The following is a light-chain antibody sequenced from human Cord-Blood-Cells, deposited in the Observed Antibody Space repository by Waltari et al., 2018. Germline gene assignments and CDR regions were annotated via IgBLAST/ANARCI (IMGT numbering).Light chain of an antibody. V-gene: IGKV3-11*01. CDR1: QSVSSY. J-gene: IGKJ3*01. CDR3: QQRSNWPPIFT. Sequence: EIVLTQSPPTLSLSPGDRATLPPRASQSVSSYFAWYQQKPGQAPRLLIYDASNRATGIPARFSGSGSGTDFTLTISSLEPEDFAVYYCQQRSNWPPIFTFGPGTKVDIK. CDR2: DAS.